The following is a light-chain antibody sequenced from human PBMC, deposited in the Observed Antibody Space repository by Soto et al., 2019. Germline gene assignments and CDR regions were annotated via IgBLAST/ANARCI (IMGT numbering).Light chain of an antibody. J-gene: IGKJ5*01. V-gene: IGKV1-12*01. CDR1: EDISTW. Sequence: DIQMTQSPSSVSASVGDRVTITCRSSEDISTWLAWYQQKPGKAPKLLIYAASSLQSGVPSRFSGSGSGTDFTLTISSLQPEDFATYFCQQANSFPITFGQGTRLEIK. CDR3: QQANSFPIT. CDR2: AAS.